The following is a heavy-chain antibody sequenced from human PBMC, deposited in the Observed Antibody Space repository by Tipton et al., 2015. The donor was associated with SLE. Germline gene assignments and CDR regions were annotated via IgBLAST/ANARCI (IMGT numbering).Heavy chain of an antibody. V-gene: IGHV4-34*01. Sequence: TLSLTCAVYGGSFSGYYWSWIRQPPGKGLEWIGEINHSGSTHYNPSLKSRVTISVDTSKNQFSLKLSSVTAADTAVYYCARDGWELFHAFDIWGQGTMVTVSS. CDR2: INHSGST. CDR1: GGSFSGYY. CDR3: ARDGWELFHAFDI. D-gene: IGHD1-26*01. J-gene: IGHJ3*02.